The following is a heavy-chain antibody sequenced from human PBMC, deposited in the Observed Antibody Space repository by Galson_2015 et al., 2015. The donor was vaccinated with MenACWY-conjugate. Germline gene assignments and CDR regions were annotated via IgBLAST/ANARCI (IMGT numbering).Heavy chain of an antibody. V-gene: IGHV3-48*02. D-gene: IGHD3-16*01. CDR1: GFTLHLYD. CDR3: AREFGFDF. Sequence: LRLSCAASGFTLHLYDMNWIRQAPGKGPEWISYIGSSGNTYYADSGQGRFIVSRDDAKNSLYLHMNSLRDEDTAVYYCAREFGFDFWGQGTLVTVSS. J-gene: IGHJ4*02. CDR2: IGSSGNT.